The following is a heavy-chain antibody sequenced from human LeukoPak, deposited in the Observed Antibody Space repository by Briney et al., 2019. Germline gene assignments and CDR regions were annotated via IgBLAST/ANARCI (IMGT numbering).Heavy chain of an antibody. Sequence: GASVKVSCKASGYTFTGYYMHWVRQAPGQGLEWMGWINPDSGGTNNAQKFQGRVTMTRDTSISTAYMELSRLRSDDTAVYYCARTFYDTLDSDAFDFWGQGTMVFVFS. V-gene: IGHV1-2*02. CDR2: INPDSGGT. CDR3: ARTFYDTLDSDAFDF. D-gene: IGHD2/OR15-2a*01. J-gene: IGHJ3*01. CDR1: GYTFTGYY.